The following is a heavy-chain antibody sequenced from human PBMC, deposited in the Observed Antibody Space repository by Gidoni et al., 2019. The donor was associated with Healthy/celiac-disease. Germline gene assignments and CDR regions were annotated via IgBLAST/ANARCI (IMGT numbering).Heavy chain of an antibody. J-gene: IGHJ4*02. Sequence: GGGVVQPGRSLRLSCAASGFTFSSYGMHWVRQAPGKGLEWVAVIWYDGSNKYYADSVKGRFTISRDNSKNTLYLQMNSLRAEDTAVYYCARERRGSYSIFDYWGQGTLVTVSS. CDR2: IWYDGSNK. V-gene: IGHV3-33*01. CDR3: ARERRGSYSIFDY. CDR1: GFTFSSYG. D-gene: IGHD1-26*01.